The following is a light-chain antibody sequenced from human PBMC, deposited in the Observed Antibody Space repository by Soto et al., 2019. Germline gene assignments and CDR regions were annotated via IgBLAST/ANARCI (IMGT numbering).Light chain of an antibody. V-gene: IGLV1-44*01. CDR1: SSNIGSNT. Sequence: QSFLTQPPSASGTPGQRVTISCSGSSSNIGSNTVNWYQQLPGTAPKPLIYSNNQRPSGVPDRFSGSKSGTSASLAISGLQSEDEADYYCAAWDDSLNGHVVFGGGTKVTVL. CDR3: AAWDDSLNGHVV. J-gene: IGLJ2*01. CDR2: SNN.